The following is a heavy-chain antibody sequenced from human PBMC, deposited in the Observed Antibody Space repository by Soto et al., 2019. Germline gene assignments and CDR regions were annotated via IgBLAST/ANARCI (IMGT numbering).Heavy chain of an antibody. CDR2: IDPSDSYT. V-gene: IGHV5-10-1*01. Sequence: PGESLKISWKGSGYSFTSYWISWVRQMPGKGLEWMGRIDPSDSYTNYSPSFQGHVTISADKSLSTAYLQWSSLKASDTAMYYCARHRGSYPNYYYYGMDVWGQGTTVTVSS. CDR1: GYSFTSYW. D-gene: IGHD1-26*01. CDR3: ARHRGSYPNYYYYGMDV. J-gene: IGHJ6*02.